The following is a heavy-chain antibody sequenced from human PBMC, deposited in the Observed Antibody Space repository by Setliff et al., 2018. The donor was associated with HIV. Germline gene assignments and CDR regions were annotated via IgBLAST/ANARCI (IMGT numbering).Heavy chain of an antibody. V-gene: IGHV3-48*01. Sequence: GGSLRLSCAASGFTFSDDYMNWVRQAPGKGLEWVSYISSTSSNIYYVDSVEGRFTISRDNADNSLYLQMNSLRAEDTAVYYCARYALAVPGYHNAFDIWGQGTMVTVSS. D-gene: IGHD6-19*01. CDR3: ARYALAVPGYHNAFDI. CDR1: GFTFSDDY. J-gene: IGHJ3*02. CDR2: ISSTSSNI.